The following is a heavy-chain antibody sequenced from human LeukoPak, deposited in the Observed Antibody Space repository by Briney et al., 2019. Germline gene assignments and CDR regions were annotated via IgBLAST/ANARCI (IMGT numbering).Heavy chain of an antibody. V-gene: IGHV3-23*01. CDR2: ISGSGGST. J-gene: IGHJ4*02. CDR1: GFTFSSYA. CDR3: AKMNPQEMYYYDSSGYCGY. D-gene: IGHD3-22*01. Sequence: HPGGSLRLSCAASGFTFSSYAMSWVRQAPGKGLEWVSAISGSGGSTYYADSVKGRFTISRDNSKNTLYLQMNSLRAEDTAVYYCAKMNPQEMYYYDSSGYCGYWGQGTLVTVSS.